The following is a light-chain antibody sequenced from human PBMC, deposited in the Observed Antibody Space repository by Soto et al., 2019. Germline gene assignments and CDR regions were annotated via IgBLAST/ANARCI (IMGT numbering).Light chain of an antibody. Sequence: DIQMTQSPSMLSASVGDRVTIACRASQSIRRWLAWYQQKPGKAPKLLIFDASTLESGVPSRFSGRGSETEFTLTFSSLQPDDFATYYCQQYNSYSPATFGQGTKVEI. V-gene: IGKV1-5*01. J-gene: IGKJ1*01. CDR2: DAS. CDR1: QSIRRW. CDR3: QQYNSYSPAT.